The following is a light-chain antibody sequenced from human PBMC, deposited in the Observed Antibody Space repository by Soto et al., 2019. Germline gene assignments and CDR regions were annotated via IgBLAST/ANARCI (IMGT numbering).Light chain of an antibody. V-gene: IGLV2-23*01. Sequence: QLVLTQPASVSGSPGQSITISCTGTSSDVGSYNLVSWYQQHPGKAPKLMIYEGSKRPSGVSNRFSGSKSGNTASLTISGLQAEDEADYYCCSYAGRGVFGGGTKLTVL. CDR2: EGS. CDR3: CSYAGRGV. J-gene: IGLJ2*01. CDR1: SSDVGSYNL.